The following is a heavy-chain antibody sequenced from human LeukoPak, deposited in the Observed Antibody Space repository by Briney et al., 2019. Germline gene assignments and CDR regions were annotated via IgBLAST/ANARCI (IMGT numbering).Heavy chain of an antibody. CDR2: INAGNGNT. J-gene: IGHJ3*02. CDR3: ARESSGWYFGDAFDI. V-gene: IGHV1-3*01. D-gene: IGHD6-19*01. Sequence: ASVKVSCKAFGYTFTSYAMHWVRQAPGQRLEWMGWINAGNGNTKYSQKFQGRVTITRDTSASTAYMELSSLRSEDTAVYYCARESSGWYFGDAFDIWGQGTMVTVSS. CDR1: GYTFTSYA.